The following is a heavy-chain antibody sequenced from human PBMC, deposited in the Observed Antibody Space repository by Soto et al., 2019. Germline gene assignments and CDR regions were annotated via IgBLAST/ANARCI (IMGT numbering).Heavy chain of an antibody. CDR3: ARGLYCSSTSCYRLGMDV. Sequence: GGSLRLSCAASGFTFSSYSMNWVRQAPGKGPEWVSSISSSSSYIYYADSVKGRFTISRDNAKNSLYLQMNSLRAEDTAVYYCARGLYCSSTSCYRLGMDVWGKGTTVTVSS. D-gene: IGHD2-2*01. V-gene: IGHV3-21*01. CDR1: GFTFSSYS. CDR2: ISSSSSYI. J-gene: IGHJ6*03.